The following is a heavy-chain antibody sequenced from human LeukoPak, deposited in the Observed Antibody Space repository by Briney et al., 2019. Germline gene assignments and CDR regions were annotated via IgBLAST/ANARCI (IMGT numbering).Heavy chain of an antibody. V-gene: IGHV3-15*07. CDR3: TTDLSQWELLAHDY. CDR1: GFTFSNAW. CDR2: IKSKTDGGTT. Sequence: GGSLRLSCAASGFTFSNAWMNWVRQAPGKGLEWVGRIKSKTDGGTTDYAAPVKGRFTISRDDSKNTLYLQMNSLKTEDTAVYYCTTDLSQWELLAHDYWGQGTLVTVSS. J-gene: IGHJ4*02. D-gene: IGHD1-26*01.